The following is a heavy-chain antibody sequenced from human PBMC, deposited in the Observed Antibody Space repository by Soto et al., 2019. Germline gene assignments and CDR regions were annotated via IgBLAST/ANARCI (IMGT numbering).Heavy chain of an antibody. CDR2: ISGSGGST. D-gene: IGHD2-15*01. V-gene: IGHV3-23*01. J-gene: IGHJ3*02. CDR3: AKGRYCSGGSCYWYAFDI. CDR1: AFTFSSYA. Sequence: GGSLRLSCAASAFTFSSYAMSWVRQAPGKGLEWVSAISGSGGSTYYADSVKGRFTIPRDNSKNTLYLQMNSLRAEDTAVYYCAKGRYCSGGSCYWYAFDIWGQGTMVTVSS.